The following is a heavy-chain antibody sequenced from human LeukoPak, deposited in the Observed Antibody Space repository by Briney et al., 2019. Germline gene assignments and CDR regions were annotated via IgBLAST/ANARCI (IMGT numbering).Heavy chain of an antibody. Sequence: GESLKISCKGSGXNFNNYWISWVRQMPGKGLEWMGIIYPGDSDTRYSPSFQGQVTISADKSISTAYLQWSSLKASDTAMYYCARLNAHDCSGGSCYSGGRYFDYWGQGTLVTVSS. CDR3: ARLNAHDCSGGSCYSGGRYFDY. V-gene: IGHV5-51*01. CDR2: IYPGDSDT. CDR1: GXNFNNYW. D-gene: IGHD2-15*01. J-gene: IGHJ4*02.